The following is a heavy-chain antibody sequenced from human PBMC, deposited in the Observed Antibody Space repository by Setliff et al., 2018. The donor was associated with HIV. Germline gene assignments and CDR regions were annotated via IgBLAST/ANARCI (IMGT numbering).Heavy chain of an antibody. CDR3: ARVCPPVRYNFWSGYYPKAGYFDY. Sequence: SETLSLTCTVSGASISSGAYFWIWIRQHPGKGLEWMGYIYYSGSIYYNPSLKSRVTISVDTSKNQFSLKLSSVTAADTAVYYCARVCPPVRYNFWSGYYPKAGYFDYWGQGALVTVSS. J-gene: IGHJ4*02. V-gene: IGHV4-31*03. CDR2: IYYSGSI. D-gene: IGHD3-3*01. CDR1: GASISSGAYF.